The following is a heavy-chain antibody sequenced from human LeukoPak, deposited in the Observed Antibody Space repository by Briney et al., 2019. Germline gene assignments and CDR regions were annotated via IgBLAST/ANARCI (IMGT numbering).Heavy chain of an antibody. D-gene: IGHD3-10*01. Sequence: SETLSLICTVSGGSISSYYWSWIRQPPAKGLEWGGYIYYSWSTNYNTSLKTRVTISVDTSKQKFSLTLSYVPAADPAVYYCARDGSFYYFDHWGQGTLVTVSS. CDR2: IYYSWST. CDR1: GGSISSYY. CDR3: ARDGSFYYFDH. V-gene: IGHV4-59*13. J-gene: IGHJ4*02.